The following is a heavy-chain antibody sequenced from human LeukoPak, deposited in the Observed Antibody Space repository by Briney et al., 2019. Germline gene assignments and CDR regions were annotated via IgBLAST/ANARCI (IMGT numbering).Heavy chain of an antibody. V-gene: IGHV4-59*01. J-gene: IGHJ2*01. Sequence: PSETLSLTCTVSGGSISSYYWSWIRQPPGKGLEWIGYIYYSGSTNYNPSLKSRVTISIDTSKNQFSLKLSSVTAADTAVYYCARVYYSSSYDYWYFNLWGRGTLVTVSS. CDR3: ARVYYSSSYDYWYFNL. D-gene: IGHD6-13*01. CDR2: IYYSGST. CDR1: GGSISSYY.